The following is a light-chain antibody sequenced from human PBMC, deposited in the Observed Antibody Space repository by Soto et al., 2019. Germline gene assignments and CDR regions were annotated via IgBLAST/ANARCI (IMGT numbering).Light chain of an antibody. CDR1: SSNIESNT. CDR3: AAWDDILNGYV. Sequence: QSVLTQPPSASGTPGQRVTISCSGSSSNIESNTVTWYQQLPGTAPKLVIYSNYDRPSGVPDRFSGSTSGTSASLVIRGLQSEDEGDYYCAAWDDILNGYVFGGGTKVT. V-gene: IGLV1-44*01. J-gene: IGLJ1*01. CDR2: SNY.